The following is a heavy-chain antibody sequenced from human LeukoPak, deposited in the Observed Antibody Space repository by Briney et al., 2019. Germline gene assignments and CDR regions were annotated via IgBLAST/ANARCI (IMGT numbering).Heavy chain of an antibody. Sequence: PGGSPGPHCAASGFTFSSYELYWVRQAPGKGLEWVSYISSGGTTIKYADSVKGQFTISRDDAKKSLYLQMNSLRAEDTAIYYCGAGRQFVGAFDIWGRGTVVTVSS. D-gene: IGHD3-10*01. J-gene: IGHJ3*02. CDR1: GFTFSSYE. CDR3: GAGRQFVGAFDI. V-gene: IGHV3-48*03. CDR2: ISSGGTTI.